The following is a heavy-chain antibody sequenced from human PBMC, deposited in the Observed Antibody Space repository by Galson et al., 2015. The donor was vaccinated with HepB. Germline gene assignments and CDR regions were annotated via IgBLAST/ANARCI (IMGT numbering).Heavy chain of an antibody. CDR1: GFSLSNARMG. V-gene: IGHV2-26*01. D-gene: IGHD2-2*01. Sequence: PALVKPTQTLTLTCTVSGFSLSNARMGVSWIRQPPGKALEWLAHIFSNDEKSYSTSLKSRLTISKDTSKSQVVLTMTNMDPVDTATHYCASGGCSSTSCYHPDDAFDIWGQGTMVTVSS. J-gene: IGHJ3*02. CDR2: IFSNDEK. CDR3: ASGGCSSTSCYHPDDAFDI.